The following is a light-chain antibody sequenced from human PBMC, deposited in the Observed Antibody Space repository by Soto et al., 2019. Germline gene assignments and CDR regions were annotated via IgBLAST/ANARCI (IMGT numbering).Light chain of an antibody. CDR1: SSGVENYNL. Sequence: QSALTQPASVSGSPGQSITLSCTRTSSGVENYNLVSWYQHHPGKAPKLMIYEGSQRPSGVSDRVSGSQSGNTASLTISGLQAEDEADYYCSSYAGAVVFGGGTKLTVL. CDR3: SSYAGAVV. CDR2: EGS. J-gene: IGLJ2*01. V-gene: IGLV2-23*01.